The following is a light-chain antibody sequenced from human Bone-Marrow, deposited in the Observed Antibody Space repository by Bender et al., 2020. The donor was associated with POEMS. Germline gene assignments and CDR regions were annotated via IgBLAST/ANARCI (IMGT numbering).Light chain of an antibody. V-gene: IGLV1-44*01. CDR1: SSNIGAHA. CDR3: AVWDDSLNGWV. CDR2: SSH. J-gene: IGLJ3*02. Sequence: QSVLTQPPSASGTPGQRVTISCSGGSSNIGAHAVNWYQHLPGTAPNLLIDSSHRRPSEVPDRFSGSRSGTSASLAISGLQSEDEADYYCAVWDDSLNGWVFGGGTKLTVL.